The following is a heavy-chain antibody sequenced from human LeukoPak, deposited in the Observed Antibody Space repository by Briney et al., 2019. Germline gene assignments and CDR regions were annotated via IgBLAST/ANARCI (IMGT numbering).Heavy chain of an antibody. CDR2: IWYDGSNK. CDR3: AKSSGWYSGYFDY. CDR1: GFTYSRYG. D-gene: IGHD6-19*01. J-gene: IGHJ4*02. V-gene: IGHV3-33*06. Sequence: GGSLRLSCAASGFTYSRYGMHWVRQAPGKGLEWVAVIWYDGSNKYYADSVKGRFTISRDNSKNTLYLQMNSLRAEDTAVYYCAKSSGWYSGYFDYWGQGTLVTVSS.